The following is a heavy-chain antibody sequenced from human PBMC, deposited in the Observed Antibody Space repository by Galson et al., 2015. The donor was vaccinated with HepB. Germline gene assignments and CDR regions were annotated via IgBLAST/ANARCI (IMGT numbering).Heavy chain of an antibody. Sequence: PGQGPEWMAEINPLFGTKNHAQKFRGRLTMTRDMSTSTVFMELSSLRSEDTAVYHCARGVLLWDGPDYWGQGTLVTVSS. CDR2: INPLFGTK. CDR3: ARGVLLWDGPDY. D-gene: IGHD3-10*01. J-gene: IGHJ4*02. V-gene: IGHV1-69*05.